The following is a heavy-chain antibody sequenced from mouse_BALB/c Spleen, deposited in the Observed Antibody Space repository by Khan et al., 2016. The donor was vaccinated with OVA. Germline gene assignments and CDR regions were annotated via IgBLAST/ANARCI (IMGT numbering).Heavy chain of an antibody. J-gene: IGHJ1*01. CDR3: ATYGWWD. CDR1: GFTFSSFG. D-gene: IGHD1-1*01. V-gene: IGHV5-17*02. CDR2: ISSGSSTI. Sequence: EVELVESGGGLVQPGGSRKLSCAASGFTFSSFGMHWVRQAPEKGLEWVAYISSGSSTIYYADTVKGRFPISRDNPKNTLFLQMTSRRSEDTAMYYCATYGWWDWGAGTTVTVSS.